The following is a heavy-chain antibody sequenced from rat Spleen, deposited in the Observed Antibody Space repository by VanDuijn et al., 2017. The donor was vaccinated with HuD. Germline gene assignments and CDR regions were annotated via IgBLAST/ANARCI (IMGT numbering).Heavy chain of an antibody. CDR1: GFTFSDYY. J-gene: IGHJ3*01. CDR3: ATRGNNPFAY. Sequence: EVQLVESDGGLVQPGRSLKLSCAASGFTFSDYYMAWVRQAPGKGLEWVASIPNTGGNTYYLDSVKGRFTISRDNAKSTLYLQMDSLRSEDTATYYCATRGNNPFAYWGQGTLVTVSS. V-gene: IGHV5-25*01. CDR2: IPNTGGNT. D-gene: IGHD1-10*01.